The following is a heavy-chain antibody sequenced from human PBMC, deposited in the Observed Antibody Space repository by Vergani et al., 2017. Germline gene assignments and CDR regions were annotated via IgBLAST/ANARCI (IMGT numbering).Heavy chain of an antibody. CDR1: GFTSSYYG. V-gene: IGHV3-30*03. Sequence: VQLVESGGGVVQPGRSLRLSCVVSGFTSSYYGMHWVRQAPGKGLEWVAVISDDGTQKYYADSVKGRFTISRDNSKSTLYLQMNSLRTEDTAVYYCATKSCGTPGCQIGYFREWGQGTLVTVSS. CDR3: ATKSCGTPGCQIGYFRE. D-gene: IGHD1-1*01. J-gene: IGHJ1*01. CDR2: ISDDGTQK.